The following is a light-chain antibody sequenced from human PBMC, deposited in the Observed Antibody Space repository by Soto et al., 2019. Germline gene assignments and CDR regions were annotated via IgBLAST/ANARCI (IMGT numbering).Light chain of an antibody. Sequence: EIVXTQSPXTXSXSPGERATLSCRASQSVSSYLXWYQQKPGQAHRLLIYDASNRATGIPARFSGSGSGTDFTLTISSLEPQDFAVYYCQQRSNWPPAVTFGPGTKVDIK. V-gene: IGKV3-11*01. CDR3: QQRSNWPPAVT. J-gene: IGKJ3*01. CDR2: DAS. CDR1: QSVSSY.